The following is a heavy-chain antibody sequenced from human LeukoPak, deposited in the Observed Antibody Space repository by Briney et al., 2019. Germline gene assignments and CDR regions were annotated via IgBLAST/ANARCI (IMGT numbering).Heavy chain of an antibody. J-gene: IGHJ6*02. CDR1: GFTFSTFD. D-gene: IGHD3-16*01. Sequence: GGSLRFSCAASGFTFSTFDMNWVRQAPGKGLEWVSYISSGSSTIYYADSVKGRFTISRDNAKNSLYLQMNSLRAEDTAVYYCARLGYYAMDVWGQGTTVIFSS. CDR2: ISSGSSTI. V-gene: IGHV3-48*01. CDR3: ARLGYYAMDV.